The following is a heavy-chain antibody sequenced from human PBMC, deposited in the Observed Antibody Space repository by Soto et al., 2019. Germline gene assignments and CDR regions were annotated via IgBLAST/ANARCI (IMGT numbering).Heavy chain of an antibody. D-gene: IGHD3-22*01. V-gene: IGHV6-1*01. J-gene: IGHJ4*02. CDR1: GNSVSSNSAA. CDR3: ARDRLYYYYSSGYLPLAPYFDY. Sequence: QTLSLTCAISGNSVSSNSAAWNWIRQSPSRGLEWLGRTYYRSKWHNDYAVSVKSRITINPDTSKNQFSLQLNSVTPEDTAVYYCARDRLYYYYSSGYLPLAPYFDYWGQGTLVTVSS. CDR2: TYYRSKWHN.